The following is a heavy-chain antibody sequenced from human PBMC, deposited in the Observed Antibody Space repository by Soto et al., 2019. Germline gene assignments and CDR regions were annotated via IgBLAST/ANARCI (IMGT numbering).Heavy chain of an antibody. D-gene: IGHD6-13*01. CDR3: ARHPERIAEIGWFDL. CDR1: GFTFSSYS. Sequence: EVQLVESGGGLVQPGGSLRLSCAASGFTFSSYSMNWVRQAPGKGLEWVSYISSSSSTIYYADSVKGRFTISRDNAKNSLYLQMNSLRAEDKAVYYCARHPERIAEIGWFDLWGQGTLVTVSS. J-gene: IGHJ5*02. V-gene: IGHV3-48*01. CDR2: ISSSSSTI.